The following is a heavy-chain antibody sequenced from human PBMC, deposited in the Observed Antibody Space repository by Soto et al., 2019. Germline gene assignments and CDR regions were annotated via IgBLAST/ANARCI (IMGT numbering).Heavy chain of an antibody. Sequence: GGSLRLSCAASGFTFSDHYMDWVRQAPGKGLEWVGRTRNKANSYTTEYAASVKGRFTISRDDSRKIVYLQMSRLKIEDTAVYYCSRSLAIDFDSWGQGTLVTVSS. V-gene: IGHV3-72*01. CDR2: TRNKANSYTT. CDR1: GFTFSDHY. CDR3: SRSLAIDFDS. J-gene: IGHJ4*02.